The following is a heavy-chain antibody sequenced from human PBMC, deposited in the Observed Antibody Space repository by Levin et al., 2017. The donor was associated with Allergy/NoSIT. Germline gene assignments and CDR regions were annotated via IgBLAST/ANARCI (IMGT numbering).Heavy chain of an antibody. CDR2: VYTTGTA. CDR1: GVSVSGGRYY. CDR3: ARDSVWVVATH. V-gene: IGHV4-61*02. Sequence: TASETLSLTCTVSGVSVSGGRYYWHWYRQPAGKGLEWLGRVYTTGTANYNPSLKGRVTISIDSSKNEFSLRLSSVTAADTAMYYCARDSVWVVATHWGQGTLVTVSS. D-gene: IGHD2-21*01. J-gene: IGHJ4*02.